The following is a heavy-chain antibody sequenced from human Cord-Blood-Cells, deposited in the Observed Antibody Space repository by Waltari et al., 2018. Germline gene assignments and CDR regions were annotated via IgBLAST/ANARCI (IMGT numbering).Heavy chain of an antibody. D-gene: IGHD3-10*01. CDR3: ARKVRESYFDY. Sequence: QVQLVQSGAEVKKPGASVKVSCKASGYTFTSYAMNWVRQAPGQRSAGMGWINAGNGNTKYAQKFQGKVTITRDTAASTAYMELSSLRSEDTAWYYWARKVRESYFDYGGQGTLVTVSS. CDR2: INAGNGNT. CDR1: GYTFTSYA. V-gene: IGHV1-3*01. J-gene: IGHJ4*02.